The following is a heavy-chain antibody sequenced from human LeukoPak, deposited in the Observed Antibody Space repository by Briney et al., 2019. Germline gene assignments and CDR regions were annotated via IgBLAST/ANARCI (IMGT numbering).Heavy chain of an antibody. CDR1: GGTFSSYA. D-gene: IGHD6-19*01. Sequence: GASVKVSCKASGGTFSSYAISWVRQAPGQGLEWMGRIIPILGIANYAQKFQGRVTITADKSTSTAYMELSSLRSEDTAVYYCAGAVAGFDNRFDYWGQGTLVTVSS. CDR2: IIPILGIA. J-gene: IGHJ4*02. CDR3: AGAVAGFDNRFDY. V-gene: IGHV1-69*04.